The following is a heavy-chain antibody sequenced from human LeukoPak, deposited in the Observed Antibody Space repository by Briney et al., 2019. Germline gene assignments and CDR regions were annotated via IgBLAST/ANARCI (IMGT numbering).Heavy chain of an antibody. CDR3: AKPVAGTTEDY. J-gene: IGHJ4*02. Sequence: SETLSLTYAVYGGSFSGYYWSWIRQPPGKGLEWIGEINHSGSTNYNPSLKSRVTISVDTSKNQFSLKLSSVTAADTAVYYCAKPVAGTTEDYWGQGTLVTVSS. CDR1: GGSFSGYY. CDR2: INHSGST. D-gene: IGHD6-19*01. V-gene: IGHV4-34*01.